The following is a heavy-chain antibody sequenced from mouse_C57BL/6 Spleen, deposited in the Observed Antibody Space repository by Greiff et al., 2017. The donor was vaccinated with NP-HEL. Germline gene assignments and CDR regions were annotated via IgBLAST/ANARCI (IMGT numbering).Heavy chain of an antibody. CDR1: GYTFTSYW. Sequence: QVQLQQPGAELVRPGSSVKLSCKASGYTFTSYWMHWVKQRPIQGLEWIGNIDPSDSETHYNQKFKDKATLTVDKSSSTAYIQLSSLTSEDSAVYYCARSKSYYYAMDYWGQGTSVTVSS. J-gene: IGHJ4*01. V-gene: IGHV1-52*01. CDR2: IDPSDSET. CDR3: ARSKSYYYAMDY.